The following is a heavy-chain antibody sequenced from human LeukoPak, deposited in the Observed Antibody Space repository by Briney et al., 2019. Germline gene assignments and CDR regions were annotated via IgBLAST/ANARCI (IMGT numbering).Heavy chain of an antibody. V-gene: IGHV3-9*03. J-gene: IGHJ3*01. Sequence: GGSLRLSCAASGFTFDDYAMHWVRQAPGKGLDWVSGISWNSGSICYADSVKGRFTISRDNAKNSLYLQMNSLRAEDMALYHCAKDLGYCSGGSCYSDAFDVWGQGTMVTVSS. CDR1: GFTFDDYA. D-gene: IGHD2-15*01. CDR3: AKDLGYCSGGSCYSDAFDV. CDR2: ISWNSGSI.